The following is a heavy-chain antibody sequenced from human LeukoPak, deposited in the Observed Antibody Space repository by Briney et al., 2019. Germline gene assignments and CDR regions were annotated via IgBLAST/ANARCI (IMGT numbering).Heavy chain of an antibody. D-gene: IGHD4-17*01. CDR3: AKRGTVTSNFEY. V-gene: IGHV3-30*02. CDR1: GFTFSSHG. CDR2: IQNDGNEK. J-gene: IGHJ4*02. Sequence: PGGSLRLSCAASGFTFSSHGMHWVRQAPGKGLEWVAFIQNDGNEKYYAGSVKGRYTISRDNSKNTLYLQMNSLGTEDTADYYCAKRGTVTSNFEYWGQGTLVTVSS.